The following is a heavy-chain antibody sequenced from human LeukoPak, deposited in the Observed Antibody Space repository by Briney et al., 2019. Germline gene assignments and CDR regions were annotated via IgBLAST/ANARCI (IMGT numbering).Heavy chain of an antibody. CDR2: VYQTGGT. V-gene: IGHV4-4*02. Sequence: SETLSLTCAVSGGSISSSNWWSWVRQPPGKGLEWIGEVYQTGGTNYNSSLKSRVTILVDTPKNQFSLKLTSVTAADTAVYYCARVPFDTDSYYYYFGMDVWGQGTTVTVSS. J-gene: IGHJ6*02. CDR1: GGSISSSNW. CDR3: ARVPFDTDSYYYYFGMDV. D-gene: IGHD2-21*02.